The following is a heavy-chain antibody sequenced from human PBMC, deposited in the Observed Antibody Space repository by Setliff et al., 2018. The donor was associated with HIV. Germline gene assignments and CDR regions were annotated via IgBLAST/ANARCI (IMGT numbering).Heavy chain of an antibody. CDR2: IRYDGSDK. Sequence: GGSLRLSCTASRFSFKTYGMHWVRQAPGKGLEWVAFIRYDGSDKYYADSVKGRFTISRDNSKNTLYFQLNSLRVDDTAVYYCARVMEDCINGNCYVFDYWGQGTLVTVSS. J-gene: IGHJ4*02. CDR3: ARVMEDCINGNCYVFDY. CDR1: RFSFKTYG. D-gene: IGHD2-15*01. V-gene: IGHV3-30*02.